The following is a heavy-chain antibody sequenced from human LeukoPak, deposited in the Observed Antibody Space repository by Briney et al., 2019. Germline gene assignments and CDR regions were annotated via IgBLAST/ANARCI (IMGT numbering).Heavy chain of an antibody. CDR2: ISGSGDRT. V-gene: IGHV3-23*01. Sequence: GGSLRPSCAASGFMFSGYAMSWVRQDPGKGLEWVSAISGSGDRTHYADSVKGRFTISRDNSKNTLYLQMNSLRAEDTAVYYCVKEQNSGPNWFDPWGQGTLVIVSS. CDR3: VKEQNSGPNWFDP. J-gene: IGHJ5*02. CDR1: GFMFSGYA. D-gene: IGHD3-10*01.